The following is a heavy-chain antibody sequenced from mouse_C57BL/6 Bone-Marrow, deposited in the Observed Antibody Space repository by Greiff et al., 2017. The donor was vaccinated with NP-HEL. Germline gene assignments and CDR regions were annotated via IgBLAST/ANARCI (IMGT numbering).Heavy chain of an antibody. CDR3: ARGYGSSAFDY. Sequence: VQLKESVAELVRPGASVKLSCTASGFNITNTYMHWVKQRPEQGLEWIGRIDPANGNTKYAPKFQGQATITADTSSNTAYLQLSSLTSEDTAIYDGARGYGSSAFDYWGQGTTLTVSS. V-gene: IGHV14-3*01. CDR1: GFNITNTY. CDR2: IDPANGNT. D-gene: IGHD1-1*01. J-gene: IGHJ2*01.